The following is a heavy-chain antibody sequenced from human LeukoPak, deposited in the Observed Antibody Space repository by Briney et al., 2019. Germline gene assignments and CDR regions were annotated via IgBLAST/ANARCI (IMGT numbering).Heavy chain of an antibody. Sequence: GGSLRLSCAASGFTFDDYAMHWVRQAPGKGLEWVSGISWNSGSIGYADSVKGRFTISRDNAKNSLYLQMNSLRAEDTALYYCAKVDSSSWYGGTDYWGQGTLVTVSS. CDR1: GFTFDDYA. V-gene: IGHV3-9*01. CDR2: ISWNSGSI. D-gene: IGHD6-13*01. J-gene: IGHJ4*02. CDR3: AKVDSSSWYGGTDY.